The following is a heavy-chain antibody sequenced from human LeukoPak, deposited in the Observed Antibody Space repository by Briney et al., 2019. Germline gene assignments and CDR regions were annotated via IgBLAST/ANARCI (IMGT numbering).Heavy chain of an antibody. Sequence: SVKVSCKASGGTFSSYAISWVRQAPGQGLEWMGGIIPIFGTANYAQKFQGRVTITTDESTSTAYMELSSLRSEDTAVYYCARAPEGYCSSTSCYTHPMDVWGKGTTVTVSS. CDR1: GGTFSSYA. V-gene: IGHV1-69*05. CDR2: IIPIFGTA. J-gene: IGHJ6*03. D-gene: IGHD2-2*02. CDR3: ARAPEGYCSSTSCYTHPMDV.